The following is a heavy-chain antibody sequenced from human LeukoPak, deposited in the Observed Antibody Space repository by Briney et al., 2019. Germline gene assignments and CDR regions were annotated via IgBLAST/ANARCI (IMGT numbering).Heavy chain of an antibody. CDR3: ARGVGYYYYYMDV. Sequence: SETLSLTCTVSGGSISSYYWSWIRQPPGKGLEWIGYIYYSGSTNYNPSLKSRVTISVDTSKNQFSLKLSSVTAADTAVYYCARGVGYYYYYMDVWGKGTTVTVSS. CDR1: GGSISSYY. J-gene: IGHJ6*03. V-gene: IGHV4-59*01. CDR2: IYYSGST.